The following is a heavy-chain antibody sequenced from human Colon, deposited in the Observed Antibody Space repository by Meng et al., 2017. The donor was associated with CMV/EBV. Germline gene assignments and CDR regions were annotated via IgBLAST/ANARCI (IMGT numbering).Heavy chain of an antibody. CDR3: AREFGVDNADFLDY. CDR2: ISTSGGYK. J-gene: IGHJ4*02. Sequence: SGFNFGSYSMNCVRQAPGKGLEWISYISTSGGYKFYADSVRGRFSISRDNAMNSLYLQIDSLRAEDTAVYFCAREFGVDNADFLDYWGQGTLVTVSS. V-gene: IGHV3-21*06. D-gene: IGHD3-3*01. CDR1: GFNFGSYS.